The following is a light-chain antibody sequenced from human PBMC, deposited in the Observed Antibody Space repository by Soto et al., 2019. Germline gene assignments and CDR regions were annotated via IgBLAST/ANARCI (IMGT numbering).Light chain of an antibody. Sequence: EIVLKRSPSSLSVSLCERATLSFVFSQSVTNSYLSWYQQKPGQAPRLLIFGASIRVKGIPDRFSGSGSGTDFTLTISRLEPEDFAVYYCKQYVTSLTTFGQGTKVDIK. CDR2: GAS. V-gene: IGKV3-20*01. J-gene: IGKJ1*01. CDR1: QSVTNSY. CDR3: KQYVTSLTT.